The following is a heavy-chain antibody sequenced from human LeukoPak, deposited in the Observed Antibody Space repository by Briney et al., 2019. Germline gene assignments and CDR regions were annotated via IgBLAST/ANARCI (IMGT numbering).Heavy chain of an antibody. Sequence: GGSLRLSCAASGFSFNIYAMGWVRQAPGKGLEWVSVIGSGSVDKHYADTVRGRFDISRDNSKNRLFLQMNSLRVEDSGVYYCAKRVPLTALDSWGQGTLVTVSS. V-gene: IGHV3-23*01. CDR1: GFSFNIYA. CDR3: AKRVPLTALDS. J-gene: IGHJ5*01. D-gene: IGHD3-3*01. CDR2: IGSGSVDK.